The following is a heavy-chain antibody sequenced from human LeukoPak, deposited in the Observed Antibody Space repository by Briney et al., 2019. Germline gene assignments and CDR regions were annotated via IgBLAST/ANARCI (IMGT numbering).Heavy chain of an antibody. Sequence: GGSLRLSCAASAFTFSSYWMSWVRQAPGKGLEWVANIKQDGSEKYYVDSVKGRFTISRDNAKNSLYLQVNSLRAEDTAVYYCAREGGYNPYFDYWGQGTLVTVSS. CDR1: AFTFSSYW. V-gene: IGHV3-7*01. D-gene: IGHD5-24*01. J-gene: IGHJ4*02. CDR2: IKQDGSEK. CDR3: AREGGYNPYFDY.